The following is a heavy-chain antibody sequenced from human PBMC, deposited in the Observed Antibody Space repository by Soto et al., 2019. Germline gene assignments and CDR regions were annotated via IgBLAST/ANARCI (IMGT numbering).Heavy chain of an antibody. CDR2: IYYNGTT. CDR1: GGSISSPNFY. D-gene: IGHD3-10*01. Sequence: QVQLQESGPGLVKPAQTLSLTCTVSGGSISSPNFYWSWIRQHPGKGLEWIGHIYYNGTTYYNPNLQSRVSMSADTCTNQFALTLSSVTAADTAAYYCASEPRVLIWFGELHDLGRGTLVTVSS. CDR3: ASEPRVLIWFGELHD. V-gene: IGHV4-31*03. J-gene: IGHJ4*02.